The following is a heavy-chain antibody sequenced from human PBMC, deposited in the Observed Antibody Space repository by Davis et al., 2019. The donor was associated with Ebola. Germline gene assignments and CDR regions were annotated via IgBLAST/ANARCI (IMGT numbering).Heavy chain of an antibody. CDR2: IIPIFGTA. Sequence: SVKVSCKASGGTFSSYAISWVRQAPGQGLEWMGGIIPIFGTANYAQKFQGRVTITADESTSTAYMELSSLRSEDTAVYYCATRGETVTTPFGYWGQGTLVTVSS. CDR1: GGTFSSYA. V-gene: IGHV1-69*13. CDR3: ATRGETVTTPFGY. D-gene: IGHD4-17*01. J-gene: IGHJ4*02.